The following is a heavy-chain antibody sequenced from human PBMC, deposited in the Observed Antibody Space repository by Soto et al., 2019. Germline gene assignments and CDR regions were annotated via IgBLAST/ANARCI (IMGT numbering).Heavy chain of an antibody. CDR2: IIPIFGTV. CDR3: ASANHRWLQLCYFDL. D-gene: IGHD5-12*01. J-gene: IGHJ2*01. Sequence: QVQLVQSGAEVKKPGSSVKVSCKASGGTFSNYPISWVRQAPGQGLEWMGGIIPIFGTVNYAQKFQGRVTITAAESPSTAYMELSSLRSEDTAVYYCASANHRWLQLCYFDLWGRGTLVTVSS. CDR1: GGTFSNYP. V-gene: IGHV1-69*12.